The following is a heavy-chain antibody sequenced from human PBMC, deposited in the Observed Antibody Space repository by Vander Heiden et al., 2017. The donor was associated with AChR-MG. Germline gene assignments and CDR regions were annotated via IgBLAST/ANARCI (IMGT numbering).Heavy chain of an antibody. V-gene: IGHV3-11*01. Sequence: QVQLVESGGGLVKPGGSLRLSCAASGFTSSDYYMSGIRQAPGKGLEWVSYISSSGSTIYYADSVKGRFTISRDNAKNSLYLQMNSLRAEETAVYYCARGRDIVATILYYYYYGMDVWGQGTTVTVSS. CDR1: GFTSSDYY. CDR2: ISSSGSTI. CDR3: ARGRDIVATILYYYYYGMDV. J-gene: IGHJ6*02. D-gene: IGHD5-12*01.